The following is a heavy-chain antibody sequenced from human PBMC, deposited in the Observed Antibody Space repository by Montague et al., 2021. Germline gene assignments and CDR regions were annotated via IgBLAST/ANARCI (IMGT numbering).Heavy chain of an antibody. J-gene: IGHJ5*02. CDR2: ICDGGSA. CDR1: GDSVRCGIYH. CDR3: AAYYFGGGGRGS. Sequence: SETLSLTCSVSGDSVRCGIYHWGWIRQSPGKGLDWIGYICDGGSATYKTSLGSRVTMSLDTPSNQFSLNLRSATAADTAVYYCAAYYFGGGGRGSWGQGTLVTVSS. V-gene: IGHV4-61*01. D-gene: IGHD3-22*01.